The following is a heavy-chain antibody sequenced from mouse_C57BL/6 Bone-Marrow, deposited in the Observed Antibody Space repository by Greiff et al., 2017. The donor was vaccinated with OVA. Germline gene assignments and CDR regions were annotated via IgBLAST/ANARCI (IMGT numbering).Heavy chain of an antibody. D-gene: IGHD1-1*01. CDR3: ARKVYGSFDY. Sequence: VQLQQPGAELVKPGASVKLSCKASGYTFTSYWMQWVNQRPGQGLEWIGEIDPSDSYTNYNQKFKGKATLTVDTSSRPASMLLSSLTSEDDAVDYCARKVYGSFDYWGQGTTLTVSS. CDR2: IDPSDSYT. CDR1: GYTFTSYW. J-gene: IGHJ2*01. V-gene: IGHV1-50*01.